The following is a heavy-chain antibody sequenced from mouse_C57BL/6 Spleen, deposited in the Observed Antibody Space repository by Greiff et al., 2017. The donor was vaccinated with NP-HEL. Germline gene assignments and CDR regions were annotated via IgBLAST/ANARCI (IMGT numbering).Heavy chain of an antibody. CDR2: IDPSDSYT. Sequence: VQLQQPGAELVRPGTSVKLSCKASGYTFTSYWMHWVKQRPGQGLEWIGVIDPSDSYTNYNQKFKGKATLTVDTSSSTAYMQLSSLTSEDSAVYYCARPPRIPSDRYFDVWGTGTTVTVSS. CDR1: GYTFTSYW. J-gene: IGHJ1*03. D-gene: IGHD2-10*02. CDR3: ARPPRIPSDRYFDV. V-gene: IGHV1-59*01.